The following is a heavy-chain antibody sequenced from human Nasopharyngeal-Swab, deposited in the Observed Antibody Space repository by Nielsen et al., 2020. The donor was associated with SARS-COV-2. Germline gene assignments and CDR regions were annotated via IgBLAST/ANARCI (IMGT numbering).Heavy chain of an antibody. V-gene: IGHV5-10-1*01. Sequence: KVSCKGSGYSFTSYWISWVRQMPGKGLEWMGRVDPSDSYTNYSPSFQGHVTISADKSISTAYLQWSSLKASDTAMYYCARLVPRAFDIWGQGTMVTVSS. CDR2: VDPSDSYT. D-gene: IGHD2-2*01. CDR3: ARLVPRAFDI. J-gene: IGHJ3*02. CDR1: GYSFTSYW.